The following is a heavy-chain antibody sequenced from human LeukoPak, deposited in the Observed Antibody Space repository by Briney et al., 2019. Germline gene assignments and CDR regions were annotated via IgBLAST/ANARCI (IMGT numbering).Heavy chain of an antibody. CDR1: GFTFSSYA. CDR2: ISGSGGST. CDR3: ARDFYGFWSGYLGFDY. J-gene: IGHJ4*02. Sequence: PGGSLRLSCAASGFTFSSYAMSWVRQAPGKGLEWVSAISGSGGSTYYADSVKGRFTISRDNSKNTLYLQMNSLRAEDTAVYYCARDFYGFWSGYLGFDYWGQGTLVTVSS. D-gene: IGHD3-3*01. V-gene: IGHV3-23*01.